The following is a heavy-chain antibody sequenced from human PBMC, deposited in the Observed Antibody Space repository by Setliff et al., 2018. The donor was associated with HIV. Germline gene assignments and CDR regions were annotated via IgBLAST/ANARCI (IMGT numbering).Heavy chain of an antibody. CDR1: GFTFNTYW. V-gene: IGHV3-7*03. Sequence: GGSLRLSCAASGFTFNTYWMTWVRQAPGKGLEWVANMNQNGGEKYYLDSVKGRFTISRDNSKNTLYLQMNSLRAEDTAVYYCARYNWNPLGYRFDYWGQGTLVTVSS. CDR2: MNQNGGEK. D-gene: IGHD1-20*01. CDR3: ARYNWNPLGYRFDY. J-gene: IGHJ4*02.